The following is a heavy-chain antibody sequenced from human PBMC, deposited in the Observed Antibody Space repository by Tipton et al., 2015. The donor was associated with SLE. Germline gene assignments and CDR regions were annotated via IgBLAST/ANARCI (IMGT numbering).Heavy chain of an antibody. CDR3: GKDTGNYACDY. V-gene: IGHV3-30*02. D-gene: IGHD3-16*01. J-gene: IGHJ4*02. CDR2: VQFDGSNK. CDR1: GFTFSSYG. Sequence: GSLRLSCEASGFTFSSYGMHWVRQAPGKGLEWVAFVQFDGSNKYYADSVKGRFTISRDNSDNMVYLQMSSLRADDTAVYYCGKDTGNYACDYWGQGTLVTVSS.